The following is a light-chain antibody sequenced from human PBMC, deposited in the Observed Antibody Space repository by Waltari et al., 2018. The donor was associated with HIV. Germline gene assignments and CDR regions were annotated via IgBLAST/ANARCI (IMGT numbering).Light chain of an antibody. J-gene: IGLJ1*01. CDR1: HIGSKN. Sequence: SYVLTQPPSVSVTPGKTATLTCAGNHIGSKNVHWYQQRPGQAPVLVINLDKRRPPGIPERFSGSNSGGSAALTSTEVEAGDEADYYCQVWDSDAYVFGPGTRLTV. V-gene: IGLV3-21*01. CDR3: QVWDSDAYV. CDR2: LDK.